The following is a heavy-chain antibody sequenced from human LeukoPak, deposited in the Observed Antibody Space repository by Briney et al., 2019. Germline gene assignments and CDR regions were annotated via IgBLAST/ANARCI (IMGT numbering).Heavy chain of an antibody. CDR1: GYTFSSYG. CDR2: ISYDGSNK. CDR3: AKDGPFYDSGGYYFNYFDY. Sequence: GRSLRLSCAASGYTFSSYGMHWVRQAPGKGLEWVAVISYDGSNKYYADSVKGRFTISRDNSKNTLYLQMNSLRAEDTAVYYCAKDGPFYDSGGYYFNYFDYWGQGTLVTVSS. D-gene: IGHD3-22*01. V-gene: IGHV3-30*18. J-gene: IGHJ4*02.